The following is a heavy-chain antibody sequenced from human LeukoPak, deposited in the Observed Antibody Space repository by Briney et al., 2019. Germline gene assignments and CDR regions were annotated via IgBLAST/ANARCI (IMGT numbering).Heavy chain of an antibody. CDR1: GYTFTSYG. CDR3: AREEIWFGESPWDY. D-gene: IGHD3-10*01. CDR2: ISAYNGNT. Sequence: GASVKVSCKASGYTFTSYGISWVRQAPGQGLEWMGWISAYNGNTNYAQKLQGRVTMTTDTSTSTAYMELRSLRSDDTAVYYCAREEIWFGESPWDYWGQGTLVTVSS. V-gene: IGHV1-18*01. J-gene: IGHJ4*02.